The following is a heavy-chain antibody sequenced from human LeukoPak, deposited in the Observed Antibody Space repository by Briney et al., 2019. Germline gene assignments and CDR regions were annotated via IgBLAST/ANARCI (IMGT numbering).Heavy chain of an antibody. CDR2: INNSGST. D-gene: IGHD6-6*01. CDR1: GASFRGYY. V-gene: IGHV4-34*01. Sequence: PSHSLSLTCALYGASFRGYYWSWIRHPPGNRLEWHREINNSGSTNYNPSIKSRVTISVDTSKNQFSLKLSSVTAADTAVYYCAGGRSSSSSLESYYYMDVWGKGTTVTVSS. CDR3: AGGRSSSSSLESYYYMDV. J-gene: IGHJ6*03.